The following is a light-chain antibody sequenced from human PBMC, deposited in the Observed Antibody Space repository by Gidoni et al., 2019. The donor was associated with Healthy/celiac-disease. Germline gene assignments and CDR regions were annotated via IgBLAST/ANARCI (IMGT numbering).Light chain of an antibody. CDR1: QSVSSSY. Sequence: IVLTQSPGTLSLSPAESATLSCSASQSVSSSYLAWYQQKPGQAPRLLLYGASSRATGIPDRSSGSGSGTDFPLTISRLEPEDFAVYYCQQYGSSPPLTFGGGTKVEIK. V-gene: IGKV3-20*01. CDR3: QQYGSSPPLT. CDR2: GAS. J-gene: IGKJ4*01.